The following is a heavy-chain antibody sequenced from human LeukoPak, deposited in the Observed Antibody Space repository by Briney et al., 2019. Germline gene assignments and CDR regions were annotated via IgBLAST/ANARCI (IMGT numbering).Heavy chain of an antibody. CDR2: MNPNSGNT. D-gene: IGHD5-24*01. J-gene: IGHJ5*02. V-gene: IGHV1-8*01. CDR3: ARMDSDGSRDNWFDP. Sequence: ASVKASCEASGHTFTGYDINWVRQAPGQGLEWMGWMNPNSGNTGYAQKFQGRVTMTRNTAMRTAYMELSSLRSEDTAVYYCARMDSDGSRDNWFDPWGQGTLVTVSS. CDR1: GHTFTGYD.